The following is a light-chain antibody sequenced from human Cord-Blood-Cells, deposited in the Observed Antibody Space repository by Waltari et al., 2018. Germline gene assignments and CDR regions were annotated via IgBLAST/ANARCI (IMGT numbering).Light chain of an antibody. CDR2: EVS. Sequence: QSALTQPPSASGSPGQSVTIPCTGTSSDVGGYHHVSWYQQHPGKAPKLMIYEVSKRPSGFPDRFSGSKSGNTASLTVSGLQAEDEADYYCSSYAGSNNLVFGGGTKLTVL. V-gene: IGLV2-8*01. J-gene: IGLJ2*01. CDR1: SSDVGGYHH. CDR3: SSYAGSNNLV.